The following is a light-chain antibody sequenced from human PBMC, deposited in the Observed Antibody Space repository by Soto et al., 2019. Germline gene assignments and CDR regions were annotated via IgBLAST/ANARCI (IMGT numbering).Light chain of an antibody. Sequence: QSVLTQPRSVSGSPGQSVTISCTGTSSDVGGYNYVSWYQQHPGKAPKLMIYDVSKRPSGVPDRFPGSKSGNTASLTISGLQPEAEADHSCCSYVVFYVFGSRTTLT. CDR3: CSYVVFYV. V-gene: IGLV2-11*01. J-gene: IGLJ1*01. CDR1: SSDVGGYNY. CDR2: DVS.